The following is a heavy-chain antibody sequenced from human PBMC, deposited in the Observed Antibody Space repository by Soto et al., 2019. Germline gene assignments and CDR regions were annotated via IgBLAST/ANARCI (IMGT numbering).Heavy chain of an antibody. Sequence: SETLSLTCSVSCGSISSPSYYWGWIRQPPGKGLEWIGSIYYSGNTYYNPSLKSRVTIFVDTSRNQFSLKVNSVTAADTAVYFCPRIPGITTFRRDYWGQGTRVTVSS. CDR2: IYYSGNT. V-gene: IGHV4-39*01. CDR1: CGSISSPSYY. CDR3: PRIPGITTFRRDY. J-gene: IGHJ4*02. D-gene: IGHD1-1*01.